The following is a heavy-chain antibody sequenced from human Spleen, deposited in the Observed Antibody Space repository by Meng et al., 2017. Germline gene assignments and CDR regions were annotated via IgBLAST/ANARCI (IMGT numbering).Heavy chain of an antibody. J-gene: IGHJ3*01. Sequence: SETLSLTCTVSGGSVTSSYWNWMRQSPDKGLEWIGYIHHSGDTKKNPSLKSRVTMSVDTSKNQFFLWLSPVIAADTAVYYCARWGGTSVRAYDVLGQGTLVTVSS. CDR3: ARWGGTSVRAYDV. CDR1: GGSVTSSY. V-gene: IGHV4-59*02. D-gene: IGHD4-23*01. CDR2: IHHSGDT.